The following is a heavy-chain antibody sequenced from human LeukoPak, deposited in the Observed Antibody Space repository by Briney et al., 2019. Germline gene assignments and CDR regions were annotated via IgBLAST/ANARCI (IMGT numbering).Heavy chain of an antibody. V-gene: IGHV3-53*01. D-gene: IGHD5-12*01. CDR2: IYTGGSA. CDR3: AKDYGPRQEGGYEYDY. J-gene: IGHJ4*02. Sequence: PGGSLRLSCAASGFTVSSNYMSWVRQAPGKGLEWVSVIYTGGSAYYADSVKGRFTISRDNSKNTLYLQMNSLRAEDTAVYYCAKDYGPRQEGGYEYDYWGQGTLVTVSS. CDR1: GFTVSSNY.